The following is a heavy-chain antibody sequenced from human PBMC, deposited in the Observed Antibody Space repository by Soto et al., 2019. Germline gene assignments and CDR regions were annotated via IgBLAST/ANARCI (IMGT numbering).Heavy chain of an antibody. Sequence: GGSLRLSCAASGFTFNTYGMDWVRQAPGKGLEWLSYISSSGSALFYADSVQGRFTISRDNAKNSLYLQMNSLRAEDTAVYYCAREVAVAGYDYWGQGTLVTVS. CDR1: GFTFNTYG. V-gene: IGHV3-48*01. CDR3: AREVAVAGYDY. J-gene: IGHJ4*02. D-gene: IGHD6-19*01. CDR2: ISSSGSAL.